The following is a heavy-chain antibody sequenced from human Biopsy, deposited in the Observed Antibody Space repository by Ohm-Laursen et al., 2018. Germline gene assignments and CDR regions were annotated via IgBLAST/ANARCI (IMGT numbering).Heavy chain of an antibody. Sequence: GTLSLTCTVSGGSISSDYWSWVRQTPGKGLEWIGYIYYSGSTNYNPSPKSQVTISVDTSKNQFSLRLNSVTAADTAVYYCARATNSTGWPYYYFYGMDVWGQGTTVTVSS. CDR2: IYYSGST. D-gene: IGHD2/OR15-2a*01. CDR3: ARATNSTGWPYYYFYGMDV. CDR1: GGSISSDY. J-gene: IGHJ6*02. V-gene: IGHV4-59*01.